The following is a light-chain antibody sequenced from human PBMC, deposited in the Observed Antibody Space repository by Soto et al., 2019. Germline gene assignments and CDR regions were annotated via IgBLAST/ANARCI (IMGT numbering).Light chain of an antibody. CDR2: EVN. V-gene: IGLV2-14*01. CDR1: SRDIGAYDY. Sequence: HSALGHLAPLAGYPAQPITISCTGTSRDIGAYDYVSWFQQQSGKAPKLMISEVNNRPSRDSKRFFGSTSGITAYLPLSGLQVEDEPEYFSFLFTTASTQDFAAGAKVTVL. J-gene: IGLJ1*01. CDR3: FLFTTASTQD.